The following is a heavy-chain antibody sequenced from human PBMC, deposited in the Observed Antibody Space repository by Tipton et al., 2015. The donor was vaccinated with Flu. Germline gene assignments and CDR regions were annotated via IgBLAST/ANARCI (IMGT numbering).Heavy chain of an antibody. Sequence: LRLSCTVSGGSISNYYWSWIRQPPGKGLEWIGYVHYSENTSYNPSLKSRVTMSLDTSKNQFSLKLTSVTAADTAVYYCATLQAPPGPPSWGQGTLVTVSS. CDR2: VHYSENT. J-gene: IGHJ5*02. CDR3: ATLQAPPGPPS. CDR1: GGSISNYY. D-gene: IGHD6-13*01. V-gene: IGHV4-59*12.